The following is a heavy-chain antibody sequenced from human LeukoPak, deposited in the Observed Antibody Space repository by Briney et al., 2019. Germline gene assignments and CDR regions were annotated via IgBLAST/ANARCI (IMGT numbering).Heavy chain of an antibody. D-gene: IGHD1-26*01. J-gene: IGHJ4*02. Sequence: SETLSLTCTVSGGSISSYYWSWIRQPAGKGLEWIGRIYTSGSTNYNPSLKSRVTTSVDTSKNQFSLKLSSVTAADTAVYYCARSEWRNSGSYFRYWGQGTLVTVSS. CDR2: IYTSGST. V-gene: IGHV4-4*07. CDR3: ARSEWRNSGSYFRY. CDR1: GGSISSYY.